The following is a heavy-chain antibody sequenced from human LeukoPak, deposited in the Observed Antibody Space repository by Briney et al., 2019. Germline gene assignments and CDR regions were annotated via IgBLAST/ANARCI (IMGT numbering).Heavy chain of an antibody. J-gene: IGHJ4*02. CDR2: ITGSSGTT. D-gene: IGHD6-13*01. CDR1: GFTFTDYS. V-gene: IGHV3-23*01. Sequence: GGSLRLSCAASGFTFTDYSMSWVRQAPGKGLEWVSSITGSSGTTSYADSVKGRFTISRDNSENTLYLHMNSLRADDTAVYYCAKTRGVMRIAAAGLDYWGQGTLVTVSS. CDR3: AKTRGVMRIAAAGLDY.